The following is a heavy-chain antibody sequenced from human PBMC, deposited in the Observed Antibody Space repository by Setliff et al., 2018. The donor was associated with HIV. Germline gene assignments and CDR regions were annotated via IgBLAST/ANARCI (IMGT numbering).Heavy chain of an antibody. D-gene: IGHD6-13*01. CDR3: AAIAAAALRGTFDI. Sequence: VASVKVSCKASGYTFTSYGISWVRQAPGQGLEWMGWISGYNGNTNYAQKRQGRVTMTTDTSTSTAYMELRSLRSDDTAVYYCAAIAAAALRGTFDIWGQGTMVTVSS. V-gene: IGHV1-18*01. CDR1: GYTFTSYG. CDR2: ISGYNGNT. J-gene: IGHJ3*02.